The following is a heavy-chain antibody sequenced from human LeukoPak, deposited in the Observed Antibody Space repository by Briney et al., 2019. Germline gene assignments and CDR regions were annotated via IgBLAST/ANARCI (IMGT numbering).Heavy chain of an antibody. D-gene: IGHD6-13*01. CDR1: GGSISSYY. Sequence: PSETLSLTCTVSGGSISSYYWSWIRQPPGKGLEWIGYIYYSGSTNYNPSLKSRVTIPVDTSKNQFSLKLSSVTAADTAVYYCARDEGDGTYFDYWGQGTLVTVSS. V-gene: IGHV4-59*12. CDR3: ARDEGDGTYFDY. CDR2: IYYSGST. J-gene: IGHJ4*02.